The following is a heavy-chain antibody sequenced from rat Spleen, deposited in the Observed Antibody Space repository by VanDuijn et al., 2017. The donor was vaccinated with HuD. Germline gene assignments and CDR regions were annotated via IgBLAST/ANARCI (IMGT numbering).Heavy chain of an antibody. Sequence: QVQLKESGPGLVKPSLTLSLTCTVSGFSLSNYGVFWVRQPPGKGLEWMGVIWGNGNANYNSALKSRLSISRDTSKSQVFLKMNNLQTEDTAMYFCAILYYGYTAFDYWGQGVMVTVSS. CDR3: AILYYGYTAFDY. CDR1: GFSLSNYG. D-gene: IGHD1-9*01. CDR2: IWGNGNA. V-gene: IGHV2S61*01. J-gene: IGHJ2*01.